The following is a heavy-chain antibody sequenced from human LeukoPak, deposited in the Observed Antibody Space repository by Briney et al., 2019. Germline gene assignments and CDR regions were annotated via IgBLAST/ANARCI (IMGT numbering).Heavy chain of an antibody. V-gene: IGHV1-24*01. CDR2: FDPEDGET. CDR1: GYTLTELS. J-gene: IGHJ5*02. Sequence: ASVKVSCKVSGYTLTELSMHWVRQAPGKGLEWMGGFDPEDGETIYAQKSQGRVTMTEDTSTDTAYMELSSLRSEDTAVYYCATLETTVTYNWFDPWGQGTLVTVSS. CDR3: ATLETTVTYNWFDP. D-gene: IGHD4-11*01.